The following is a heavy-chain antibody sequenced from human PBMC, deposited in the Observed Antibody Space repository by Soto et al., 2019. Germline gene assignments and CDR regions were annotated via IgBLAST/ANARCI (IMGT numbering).Heavy chain of an antibody. CDR1: GFTFDDYT. CDR2: ISWDGGSA. CDR3: TKAGRTGLSPFDS. J-gene: IGHJ4*02. V-gene: IGHV3-43*01. D-gene: IGHD2-8*02. Sequence: SGGSLRLSCAASGFTFDDYTMHWVRQPPGKGLEWVSLISWDGGSAYYADSVKRRFTVSRDNSKNSLFLQMKSLRSEDTAVYYCTKAGRTGLSPFDSWGQGTLVTVSS.